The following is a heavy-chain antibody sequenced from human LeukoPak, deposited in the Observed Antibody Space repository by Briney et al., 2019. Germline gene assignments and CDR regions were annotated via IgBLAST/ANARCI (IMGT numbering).Heavy chain of an antibody. CDR1: GGSFSGYY. D-gene: IGHD3-3*01. J-gene: IGHJ4*02. Sequence: PSETLSLTCAVYGGSFSGYYWSWIRQPPAKGLEWIGEINHRGSTNYNPSLKSRVTISVDTSKNQFSLKLSSVTAADTAVYYCARGSRSDFWSGYYTRVLGYFDYWGQGTLVTVSS. CDR3: ARGSRSDFWSGYYTRVLGYFDY. V-gene: IGHV4-34*01. CDR2: INHRGST.